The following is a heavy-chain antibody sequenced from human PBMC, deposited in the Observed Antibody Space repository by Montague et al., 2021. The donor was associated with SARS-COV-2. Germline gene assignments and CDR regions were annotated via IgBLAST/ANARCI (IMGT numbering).Heavy chain of an antibody. V-gene: IGHV4-59*01. CDR2: IHYSGST. Sequence: SETLSLTCTVSGGSISSYYWSWIRQPPGKGLEWIGDIHYSGSTNXXPSLKSRVTISVDTSKNQFSLKLSSVTAADTAVYYCARRSLGYCSGGSCYSAFDPWGQGTLVTVSS. CDR3: ARRSLGYCSGGSCYSAFDP. CDR1: GGSISSYY. J-gene: IGHJ5*02. D-gene: IGHD2-15*01.